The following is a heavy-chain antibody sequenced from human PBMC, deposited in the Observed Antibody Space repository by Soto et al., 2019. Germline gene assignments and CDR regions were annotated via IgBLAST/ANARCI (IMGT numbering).Heavy chain of an antibody. CDR2: ISYDGSNK. J-gene: IGHJ2*01. CDR1: GFTFSSYA. CDR3: ARDPLWGTAMVLWYFDL. Sequence: QVQLVESGGGVVQPGRSLRLSCAASGFTFSSYAMHWVRQAPGKGLEWVAVISYDGSNKYYADSVKGRFTISRDNSKNTRYLQMNSLRAEDTAVYYCARDPLWGTAMVLWYFDLGGRGTLVTVAS. V-gene: IGHV3-30-3*01. D-gene: IGHD5-18*01.